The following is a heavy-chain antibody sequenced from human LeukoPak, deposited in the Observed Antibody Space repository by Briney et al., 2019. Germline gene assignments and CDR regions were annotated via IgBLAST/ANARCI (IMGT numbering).Heavy chain of an antibody. V-gene: IGHV4-39*07. Sequence: PSETLSLTCTVAGGSISSSSYYWGWIRQPPGKGLEWIGEINHSGSTNYNPSLKSRVTISVDTSKNQFSLKLSSVTAADTAVYYCARGRLTIKIFGVVIISPRDGSFFDYWGQGTLVTVSS. CDR2: INHSGST. J-gene: IGHJ4*02. CDR1: GGSISSSSYY. D-gene: IGHD3-3*01. CDR3: ARGRLTIKIFGVVIISPRDGSFFDY.